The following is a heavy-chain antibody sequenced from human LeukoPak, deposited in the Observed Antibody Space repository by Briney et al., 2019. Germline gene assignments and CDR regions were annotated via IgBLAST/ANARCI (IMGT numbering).Heavy chain of an antibody. CDR3: ATREGDFWSGYLGY. CDR2: ISGSGGST. V-gene: IGHV3-23*01. D-gene: IGHD3-3*01. J-gene: IGHJ4*02. Sequence: TGGSLRLSCAASGFTFSSYAMSWVRQAPGKGLEWVSAISGSGGSTYYADSVKGRSTISRDNSKNTLYLQMNSLRAEDTAVYYCATREGDFWSGYLGYWGQGTLVTVSS. CDR1: GFTFSSYA.